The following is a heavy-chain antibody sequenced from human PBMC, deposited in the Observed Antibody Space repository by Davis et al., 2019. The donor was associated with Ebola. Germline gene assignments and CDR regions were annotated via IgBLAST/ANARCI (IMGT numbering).Heavy chain of an antibody. Sequence: PGGSLRLSCAASGFTFDDYAMHWVRQAPGKGLEWVSGISWNSGSIGYADSVKGRFTISRDNAKNSLYLQMNSLRAEDTALYYCAKDRYGDYVYYYYGMDVWGQGTTVTVSS. V-gene: IGHV3-9*01. CDR2: ISWNSGSI. CDR1: GFTFDDYA. J-gene: IGHJ6*02. CDR3: AKDRYGDYVYYYYGMDV. D-gene: IGHD4-17*01.